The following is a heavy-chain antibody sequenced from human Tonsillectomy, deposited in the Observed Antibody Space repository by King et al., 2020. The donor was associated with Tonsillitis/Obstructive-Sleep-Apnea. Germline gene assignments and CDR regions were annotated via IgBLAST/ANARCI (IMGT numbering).Heavy chain of an antibody. CDR2: TNYRSKWYN. Sequence: VQLPQSGPRLVKPSQTLLLLCAISGDSVSANSVAWNFIRQSPSRGLEWLGRTNYRSKWYNDYAVSVRSRITINPDTSKNQFSLRLTSVTPEETAVYYCARVKHSVYDINYDYGMDVWGQGTTVTVSS. CDR3: ARVKHSVYDINYDYGMDV. J-gene: IGHJ6*02. D-gene: IGHD5/OR15-5a*01. V-gene: IGHV6-1*01. CDR1: GDSVSANSVA.